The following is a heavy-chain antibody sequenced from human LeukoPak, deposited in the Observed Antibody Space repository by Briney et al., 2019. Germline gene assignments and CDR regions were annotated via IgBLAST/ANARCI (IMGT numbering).Heavy chain of an antibody. D-gene: IGHD2-15*01. CDR3: AKDPRKYCSGGSCYLGYFDY. V-gene: IGHV3-15*01. CDR2: IKSKTDGGTT. J-gene: IGHJ4*02. CDR1: GFTFSNAW. Sequence: GGSLRLSCAASGFTFSNAWMSWVRQAPGKGLEWVGRIKSKTDGGTTDYAAPVKGRFTISRDDSKNTLYLQMNSLKTEDTAVYYCAKDPRKYCSGGSCYLGYFDYWGQGTLVTVSS.